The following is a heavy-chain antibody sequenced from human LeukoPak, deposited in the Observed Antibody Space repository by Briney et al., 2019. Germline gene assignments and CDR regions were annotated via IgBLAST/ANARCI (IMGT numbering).Heavy chain of an antibody. V-gene: IGHV4-39*02. D-gene: IGHD5-24*01. CDR3: ARESIGLQLERLDY. CDR1: GGSISSSSYY. J-gene: IGHJ4*02. Sequence: SETLSLTCTVSGGSISSSSYYWGWIRQPPGKGLEWIGSIYYSGSTYYNPSLKSRVTISVDTSKNQFSLKLSSVTAADTAVYYCARESIGLQLERLDYWGQGTLVTVSS. CDR2: IYYSGST.